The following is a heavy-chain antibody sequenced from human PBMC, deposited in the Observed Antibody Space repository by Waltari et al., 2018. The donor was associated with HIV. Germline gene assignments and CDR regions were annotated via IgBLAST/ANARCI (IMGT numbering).Heavy chain of an antibody. D-gene: IGHD4-17*01. Sequence: QVQLIQSGAEVRDPGASVKVSCTASGYTFPGYHLHWVRQAPGQGLEWMGRINPNTGGTNYAQKFQARVTMTRDISIGTAYMELTSLRPNDTAVYYCARVTTVTGDSYFYYGMDVWGQGTTVVVSS. CDR2: INPNTGGT. CDR1: GYTFPGYH. CDR3: ARVTTVTGDSYFYYGMDV. V-gene: IGHV1-2*06. J-gene: IGHJ6*02.